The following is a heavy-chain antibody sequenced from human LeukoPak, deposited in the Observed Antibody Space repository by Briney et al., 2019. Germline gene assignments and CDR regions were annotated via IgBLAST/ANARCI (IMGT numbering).Heavy chain of an antibody. Sequence: GGSLRLSCAASGFTFDDYAMHWVRQAPGKGLEWFSGITWNSGTIGYPDSVKGRFTISRDNANNSLYLQMNSLRPEDTALYYCAKDPLRYYYGSGSNDAFDFWGQGTMVTVSS. CDR3: AKDPLRYYYGSGSNDAFDF. CDR2: ITWNSGTI. V-gene: IGHV3-9*01. D-gene: IGHD3-10*01. CDR1: GFTFDDYA. J-gene: IGHJ3*01.